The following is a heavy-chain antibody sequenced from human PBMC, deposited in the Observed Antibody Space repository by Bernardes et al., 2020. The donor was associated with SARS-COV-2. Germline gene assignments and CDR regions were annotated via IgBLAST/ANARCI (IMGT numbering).Heavy chain of an antibody. J-gene: IGHJ6*02. CDR2: ISSSSTYI. CDR1: GFTFTTYS. D-gene: IGHD3-10*01. Sequence: SCEASGFTFTTYSMIWVRQAPGKGLEWVASISSSSTYIYYADSVKGRFTISRDNAKNSLFLQMNSLRAEDTAVFYCARRGSFNGLDVWGQGTPVIVSS. V-gene: IGHV3-21*01. CDR3: ARRGSFNGLDV.